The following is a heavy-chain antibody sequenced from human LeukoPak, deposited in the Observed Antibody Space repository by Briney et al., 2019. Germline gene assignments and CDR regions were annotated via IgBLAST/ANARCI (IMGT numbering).Heavy chain of an antibody. CDR3: ARDIMGVRGDDWFDP. J-gene: IGHJ5*02. D-gene: IGHD3-10*01. Sequence: GGSLRLSCAASGFTFSSFEMNWVRQAPGKGLEWVSYISSSGSTIYYADSVKGRFTISRDNAKNSPYLQMNSLRAEDTAVYYCARDIMGVRGDDWFDPWGQGTLVTVSS. V-gene: IGHV3-48*03. CDR1: GFTFSSFE. CDR2: ISSSGSTI.